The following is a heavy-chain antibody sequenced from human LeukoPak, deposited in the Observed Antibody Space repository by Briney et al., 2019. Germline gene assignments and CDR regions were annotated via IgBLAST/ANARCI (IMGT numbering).Heavy chain of an antibody. J-gene: IGHJ4*02. Sequence: GASLRLSCAASGFIFSNYAMYWVRQAPGKGLERGSAISGRSDNTYYADSVKGRFTLSRNSSKNTLYLQMNSLRADDTAVYYCAKWGDYDVLTGYYVSDFWGQGTLVTVSS. CDR1: GFIFSNYA. CDR2: ISGRSDNT. CDR3: AKWGDYDVLTGYYVSDF. V-gene: IGHV3-23*01. D-gene: IGHD3-9*01.